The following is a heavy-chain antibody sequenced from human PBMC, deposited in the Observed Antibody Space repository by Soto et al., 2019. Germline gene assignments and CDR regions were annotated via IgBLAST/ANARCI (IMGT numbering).Heavy chain of an antibody. CDR1: GFTFKKYG. Sequence: PGGSLRLSCVASGFTFKKYGMNWVRQAPGKGLEWVAFVSFDGRRTYLRDSVQGRFSISIDNSRNTVYLQMNSLTVEDTAVYYCEKDDGLGEESSGYFDYWGQGLLVTVSS. V-gene: IGHV3-30*02. J-gene: IGHJ4*02. CDR3: EKDDGLGEESSGYFDY. D-gene: IGHD3-22*01. CDR2: VSFDGRRT.